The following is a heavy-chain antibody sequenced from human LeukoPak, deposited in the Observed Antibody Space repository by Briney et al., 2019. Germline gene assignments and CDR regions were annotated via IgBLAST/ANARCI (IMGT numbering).Heavy chain of an antibody. CDR2: IYYSGNT. CDR3: ARVSGYDWESSYDY. D-gene: IGHD5-12*01. Sequence: SETLSLTCTVSGVSISSSNSYWGWIRQPPGKGLEWIGSIYYSGNTYYNASLKSQVSISIDTSKNQFSLKPSSVTAADTAVYYCARVSGYDWESSYDYWGQGTLVTVSS. V-gene: IGHV4-39*07. J-gene: IGHJ4*02. CDR1: GVSISSSNSY.